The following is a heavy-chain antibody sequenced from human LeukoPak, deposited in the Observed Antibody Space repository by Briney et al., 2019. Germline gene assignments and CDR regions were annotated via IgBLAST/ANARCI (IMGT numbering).Heavy chain of an antibody. V-gene: IGHV1-18*01. J-gene: IGHJ6*03. D-gene: IGHD3-3*01. CDR3: ARGYYDFWSGYYRDYYYYYYMDV. CDR1: GYTFTSYG. CDR2: ISAYNGNT. Sequence: ASVKVSCKASGYTFTSYGISWVRQAPGQGLEWMGWISAYNGNTNYAQKLQGRVTMTTDTSTSTAYMELRSLRSDDTAVYYCARGYYDFWSGYYRDYYYYYYMDVWGKGTTVTVSS.